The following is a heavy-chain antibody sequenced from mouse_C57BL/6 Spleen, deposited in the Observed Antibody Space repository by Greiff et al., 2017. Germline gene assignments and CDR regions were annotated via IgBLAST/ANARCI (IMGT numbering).Heavy chain of an antibody. V-gene: IGHV5-17*01. D-gene: IGHD2-2*01. CDR2: ISSGSSTI. Sequence: VQLKESGGGLVKPGGSLKLSCAASGFTFSDYGMHWVRQAPEKGLEWVAYISSGSSTIYYADTVKGRFTISRDNAKNTLFLQMTSLRSEDTAMYYCARQGGYDEGAFDYWGQGTTLTVSS. CDR1: GFTFSDYG. J-gene: IGHJ2*01. CDR3: ARQGGYDEGAFDY.